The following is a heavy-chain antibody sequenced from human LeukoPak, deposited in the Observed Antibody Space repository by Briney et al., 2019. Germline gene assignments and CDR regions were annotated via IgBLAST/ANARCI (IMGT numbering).Heavy chain of an antibody. J-gene: IGHJ4*02. CDR1: GGTFSSYA. CDR2: IIPIFGTA. CDR3: ARDRGYSSSWYPVFDY. Sequence: SVKVSCKASGGTFSSYAISWVRQAPGQGPEWMGGIIPIFGTANYAQKFQGRVTITADESTSTAYMELSSLRSEDTAVYYCARDRGYSSSWYPVFDYWGQGTLVTVSS. D-gene: IGHD6-13*01. V-gene: IGHV1-69*13.